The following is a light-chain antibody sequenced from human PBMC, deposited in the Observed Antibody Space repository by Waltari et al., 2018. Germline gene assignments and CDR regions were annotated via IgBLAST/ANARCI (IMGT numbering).Light chain of an antibody. CDR1: ALPKQY. Sequence: SYELTQPPSVSVSPGQTAKISCSGDALPKQYTYWYQQKQGQAPLLVIYKDHERPLGIPKRFSGSIAGTTVTLTISGVQAEDEADYYFLSAYIGGSQGVFGGGTKLTVL. CDR3: LSAYIGGSQGV. V-gene: IGLV3-25*03. J-gene: IGLJ2*01. CDR2: KDH.